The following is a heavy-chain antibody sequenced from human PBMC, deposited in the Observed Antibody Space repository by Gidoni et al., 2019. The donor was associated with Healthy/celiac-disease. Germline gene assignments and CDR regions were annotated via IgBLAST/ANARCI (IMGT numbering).Heavy chain of an antibody. V-gene: IGHV4-34*01. CDR3: ARGPYDYVWGSYRLSFFDY. Sequence: QVQLQQWGAGLLKPSETLSLTCAVYGGSFSGYYWSWIRQPPGKGLEWIGEINHSGSTNYNPSLKSRVTISVDTSKNQFSLKLSSVTAADTAVYYCARGPYDYVWGSYRLSFFDYWAREPWSPSPQ. J-gene: IGHJ4*02. D-gene: IGHD3-16*02. CDR2: INHSGST. CDR1: GGSFSGYY.